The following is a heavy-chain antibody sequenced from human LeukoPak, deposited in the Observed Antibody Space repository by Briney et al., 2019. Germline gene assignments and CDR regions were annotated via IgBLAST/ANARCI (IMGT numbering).Heavy chain of an antibody. J-gene: IGHJ4*02. D-gene: IGHD3-22*01. CDR1: GYTFTSYG. V-gene: IGHV1-18*01. Sequence: ASVKVSCKASGYTFTSYGISWVRQAPGQGLEWMGWISAYNGNTNYAQKFQGRVTMTRDTSISTAYMELSRLRSDDTAVYYCARDAYYYDSSGYFPDYWGQGTLVTVSS. CDR3: ARDAYYYDSSGYFPDY. CDR2: ISAYNGNT.